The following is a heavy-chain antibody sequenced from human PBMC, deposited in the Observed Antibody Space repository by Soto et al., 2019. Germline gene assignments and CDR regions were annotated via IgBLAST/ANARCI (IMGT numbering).Heavy chain of an antibody. CDR3: ARVDCTGNNCRPYAYYPMDV. V-gene: IGHV3-30*03. CDR1: GFNFSTYG. D-gene: IGHD2-8*02. Sequence: GGSLRLSCTASGFNFSTYGLHWVRQAPGRGLEWVAVISYDGSHKLSADSMKGRFAISRDNSKNTMYLQMNSLRAEDTAVYYCARVDCTGNNCRPYAYYPMDVWGPGTTVTVSS. CDR2: ISYDGSHK. J-gene: IGHJ6*02.